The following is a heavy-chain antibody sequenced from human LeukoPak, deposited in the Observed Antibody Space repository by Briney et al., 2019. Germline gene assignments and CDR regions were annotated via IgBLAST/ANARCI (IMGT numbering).Heavy chain of an antibody. V-gene: IGHV4-59*01. Sequence: SETLSLTCTVSGDSISSYYWSWIRQPPGKGLEWIGYIYHSGSTNYNPSLKSRVTISADTSKDQFSLKLASVTAADTAVYYCATGYSSPWYYFDYWGQGNPGHRLL. CDR3: ATGYSSPWYYFDY. CDR2: IYHSGST. D-gene: IGHD6-13*01. J-gene: IGHJ4*02. CDR1: GDSISSYY.